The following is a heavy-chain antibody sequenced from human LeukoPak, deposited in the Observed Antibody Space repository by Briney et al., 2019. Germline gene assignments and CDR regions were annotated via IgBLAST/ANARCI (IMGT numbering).Heavy chain of an antibody. CDR2: IYYSGST. CDR1: GGSISSYY. CDR3: ARGDVLWFGEPDAFDI. D-gene: IGHD3-10*01. V-gene: IGHV4-59*01. Sequence: SETLSLTCTVSGGSISSYYWSWIRQPPGKGLEWIGCIYYSGSTNYNPSLKSRVTISVDTSKNQFSLKLSSVTAADTAVYYCARGDVLWFGEPDAFDIWGQGTMVTVSS. J-gene: IGHJ3*02.